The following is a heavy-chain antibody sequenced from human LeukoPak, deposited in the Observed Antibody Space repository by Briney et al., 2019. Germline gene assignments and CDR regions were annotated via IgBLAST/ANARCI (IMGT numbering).Heavy chain of an antibody. CDR2: IYASGST. Sequence: PSEPLSLTCTVSGGSISNYYWSWIRQPAGMGLEWIGRIYASGSTNYNPSLKSRVTMSVDTSNNQFSLNLSSVTAADTAVYYCARTSARGAQFDYWGQGTLVTVSS. D-gene: IGHD3-10*01. V-gene: IGHV4-4*07. J-gene: IGHJ4*02. CDR3: ARTSARGAQFDY. CDR1: GGSISNYY.